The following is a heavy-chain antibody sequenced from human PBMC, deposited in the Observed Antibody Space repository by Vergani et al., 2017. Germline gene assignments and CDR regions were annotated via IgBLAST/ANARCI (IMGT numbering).Heavy chain of an antibody. CDR3: ARDGGEYWKDALDV. CDR2: IYTSGAT. Sequence: QVQLQESGPGLVKPSQTLSLTCTVSGGSFSTGGQSWTWLRQSAGKGLEWIGRIYTSGATNFNPSCRSRAIVSVGASKKPFSLKWTSVTAADTAVYYCARDGGEYWKDALDVWGQGTMVTVTS. J-gene: IGHJ3*01. D-gene: IGHD2-21*01. V-gene: IGHV4-61*02. CDR1: GGSFSTGGQS.